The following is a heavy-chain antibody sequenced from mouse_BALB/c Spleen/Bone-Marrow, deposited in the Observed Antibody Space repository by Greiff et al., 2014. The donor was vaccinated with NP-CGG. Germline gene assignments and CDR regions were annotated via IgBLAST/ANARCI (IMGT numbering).Heavy chain of an antibody. CDR1: GFAFSSYD. CDR3: TRHGGYYPYYYAMDY. Sequence: EVKLMESGGGLVKPGGSLKLSCAASGFAFSSYDMSWVRQTPEKRLEWVAYISHGGGTTYYSDTVKGRFTISRDNAKNTLYLQXXSLKSEDTAIYYCTRHGGYYPYYYAMDYWGQGTSVTVSS. V-gene: IGHV5-12-1*01. CDR2: ISHGGGTT. J-gene: IGHJ4*01. D-gene: IGHD2-3*01.